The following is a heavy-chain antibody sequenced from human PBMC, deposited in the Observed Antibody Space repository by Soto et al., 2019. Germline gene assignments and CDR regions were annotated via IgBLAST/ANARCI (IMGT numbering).Heavy chain of an antibody. Sequence: SETLSLTCRVSGASIRNYYWHWVRQLPGKGLEWIGYVYTPDYTRYNSSLKSRVTISVDTSKSQFSLRLNSVTAADTAVYYCASSEGHPGDFFYYYGMDVGGQGTTVT. J-gene: IGHJ6*02. V-gene: IGHV4-4*08. CDR1: GASIRNYY. CDR3: ASSEGHPGDFFYYYGMDV. CDR2: VYTPDYT. D-gene: IGHD3-10*01.